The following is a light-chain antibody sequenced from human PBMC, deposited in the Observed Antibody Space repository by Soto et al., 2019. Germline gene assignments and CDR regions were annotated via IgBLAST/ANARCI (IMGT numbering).Light chain of an antibody. CDR1: QTISSW. J-gene: IGKJ1*01. Sequence: DIPITQSPSTLSDSLGDRVTITCRASQTISSWLAWYQQKPGKAPKLLIYKASTLKSGVPSRFSGSGSGTEFTLTISSLQPDDFATYYCQHYNSYSEAFGQGTKVDIK. V-gene: IGKV1-5*03. CDR3: QHYNSYSEA. CDR2: KAS.